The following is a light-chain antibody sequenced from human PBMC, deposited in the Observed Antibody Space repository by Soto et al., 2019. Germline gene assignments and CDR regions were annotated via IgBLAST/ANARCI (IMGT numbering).Light chain of an antibody. Sequence: DIQMTQSPSSLSASVGDRVIITCLASQNINSYLNWYQQKPGKAPKLLIYAASSLQSGVPSRFSGSGSGTDFTLTISSLQPEDFATYYCQQANSFPITFGQGTRLEI. CDR1: QNINSY. V-gene: IGKV1-39*01. CDR3: QQANSFPIT. CDR2: AAS. J-gene: IGKJ5*01.